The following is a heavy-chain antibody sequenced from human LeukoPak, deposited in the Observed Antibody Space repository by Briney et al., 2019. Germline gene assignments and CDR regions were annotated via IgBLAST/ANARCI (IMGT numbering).Heavy chain of an antibody. CDR2: IIPIFGTA. V-gene: IGHV1-69*06. J-gene: IGHJ4*02. CDR3: ARGPNYYGSGSYLDY. D-gene: IGHD3-10*01. CDR1: GGTFRSYA. Sequence: GASVKVSCKASGGTFRSYAISWVRQAPGQGLEWMVGIIPIFGTANYAQKFQCRVTITADKSTSTAYMELSSLRSEDTAVYYCARGPNYYGSGSYLDYWGQGTLVTVSS.